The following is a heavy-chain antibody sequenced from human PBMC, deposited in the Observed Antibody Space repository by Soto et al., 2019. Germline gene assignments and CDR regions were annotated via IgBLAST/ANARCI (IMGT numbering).Heavy chain of an antibody. CDR3: ARAGGHPYFQH. Sequence: EVQLLESGGGLEQPGGSLRLSCVASAFTFSSYAMNWVRQAPGKGLEWVSAIGGGGASTYYADSVKGRFTISRDNSKNTLYLQMNSLRADDTAVYYCARAGGHPYFQHWGQGTLVTVSS. CDR2: IGGGGAST. J-gene: IGHJ1*01. V-gene: IGHV3-23*01. D-gene: IGHD2-15*01. CDR1: AFTFSSYA.